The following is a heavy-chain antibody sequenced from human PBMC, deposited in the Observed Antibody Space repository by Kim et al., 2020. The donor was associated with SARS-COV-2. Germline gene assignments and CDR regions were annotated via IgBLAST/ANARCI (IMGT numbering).Heavy chain of an antibody. J-gene: IGHJ4*02. V-gene: IGHV3-33*06. CDR2: IWYDGSNK. CDR1: GFTFSSYG. Sequence: GGSLRLSCAASGFTFSSYGMHWVRQAPGKGLEWVAVIWYDGSNKYYADSVKGRFTISRDNSKNTLYLQMNSLRAEDTAVYYCAKEGDYYGSGSFSYFDYWGQGTLVTVSS. CDR3: AKEGDYYGSGSFSYFDY. D-gene: IGHD3-10*01.